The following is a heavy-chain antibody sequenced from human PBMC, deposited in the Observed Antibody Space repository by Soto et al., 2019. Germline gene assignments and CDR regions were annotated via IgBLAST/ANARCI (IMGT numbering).Heavy chain of an antibody. D-gene: IGHD3-10*01. CDR3: AKELGIDGSASYPYS. CDR2: ISYDGRYE. V-gene: IGHV3-30*18. CDR1: GFTFSTYG. Sequence: QVQLVESGGGVVKPGRSLRLSCAASGFTFSTYGMHWVRHTPGKGLEWLAVISYDGRYELHADSVKGRFTISRDNSKNSVSLQMNTLKIDDTAGYYCAKELGIDGSASYPYSWGQGTLVTVSS. J-gene: IGHJ4*02.